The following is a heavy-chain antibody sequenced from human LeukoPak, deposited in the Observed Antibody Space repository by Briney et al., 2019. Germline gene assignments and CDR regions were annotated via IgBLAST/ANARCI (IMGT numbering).Heavy chain of an antibody. CDR2: ISGSDGST. Sequence: GSLRLSCAASGFTFSSYAMTWVRQAPDKGLEWVSAISGSDGSTYYADSVKGRFTISRDDSQNTLYLQMNSLSAEDTAVYYCAKVETSGGANCYALDYWGQGTLATVSS. CDR3: AKVETSGGANCYALDY. D-gene: IGHD2-2*01. V-gene: IGHV3-23*01. J-gene: IGHJ4*02. CDR1: GFTFSSYA.